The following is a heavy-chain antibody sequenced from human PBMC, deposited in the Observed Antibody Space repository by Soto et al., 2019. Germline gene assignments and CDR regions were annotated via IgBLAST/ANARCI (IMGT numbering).Heavy chain of an antibody. Sequence: SETLSLTCSVSGGSIINSNYYWVWIRQPPGKGLEWIGSIYYSGNTHYSPSLKSRVTISVDTSKNQFSLKLSSVTATETAVYYCARGRIVYSYYYMDVWGKGTTVTVSS. D-gene: IGHD3-16*02. CDR1: GGSIINSNYY. CDR2: IYYSGNT. J-gene: IGHJ6*03. CDR3: ARGRIVYSYYYMDV. V-gene: IGHV4-39*01.